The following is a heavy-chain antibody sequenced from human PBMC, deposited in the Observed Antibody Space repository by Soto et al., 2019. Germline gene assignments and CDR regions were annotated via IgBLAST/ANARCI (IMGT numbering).Heavy chain of an antibody. V-gene: IGHV3-23*01. Sequence: PGGSLRLSCAASGFSFHEYTMNWVRQAPGKGLEWVSGIYGAASGIYYADSVKGRFTISRDNSRNTVYLQMNNLRAEDTAVYYCAKDRHPNGVWGIDWWGQGARVTVSS. CDR2: IYGAASGI. CDR1: GFSFHEYT. J-gene: IGHJ4*02. CDR3: AKDRHPNGVWGIDW. D-gene: IGHD4-17*01.